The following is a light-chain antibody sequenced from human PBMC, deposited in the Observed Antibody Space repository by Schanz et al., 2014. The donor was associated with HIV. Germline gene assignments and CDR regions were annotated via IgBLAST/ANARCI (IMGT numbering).Light chain of an antibody. J-gene: IGKJ1*01. CDR3: QQYGRLPWT. V-gene: IGKV3-20*01. CDR2: GTS. CDR1: QRVSSSY. Sequence: EIVLTQSPGTLSLSPGERATLSCRASQRVSSSYLAWSQQKPGQAPRHLIYGTSSRATGIPDRFSGSGSGTDFTLTISRLEPEDFAVYYCQQYGRLPWTFGQGTKVESK.